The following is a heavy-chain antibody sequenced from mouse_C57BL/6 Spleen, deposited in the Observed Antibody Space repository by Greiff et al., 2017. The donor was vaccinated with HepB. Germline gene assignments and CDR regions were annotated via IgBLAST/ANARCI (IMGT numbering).Heavy chain of an antibody. D-gene: IGHD1-1*02. J-gene: IGHJ4*01. CDR2: IWRGGST. V-gene: IGHV2-5*01. Sequence: QVQLKESGPGLVQPSQRLSITCTVSGFSLTSYGVHWVRQSPGKGLEWLGVIWRGGSTDYNAAFMSRLSITKDNSKSQVFFKMNSLQADDTAIYYCAKELSSLYYYAMDYWGQGTSVTVSS. CDR3: AKELSSLYYYAMDY. CDR1: GFSLTSYG.